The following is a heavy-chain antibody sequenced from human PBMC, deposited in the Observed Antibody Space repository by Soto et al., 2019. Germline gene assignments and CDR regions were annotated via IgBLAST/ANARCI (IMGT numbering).Heavy chain of an antibody. D-gene: IGHD6-13*01. CDR3: AREGIAAALDY. J-gene: IGHJ4*02. CDR1: GFPFSSHR. Sequence: GGSLRLSCAASGFPFSSHRMNWVRQAPGKGLEWVSSISSSSSYIYYADSVKGRFTISGDNAKNSLYLQVNSLRAEDTAVYNCAREGIAAALDYWGQGTLVTVSS. V-gene: IGHV3-21*01. CDR2: ISSSSSYI.